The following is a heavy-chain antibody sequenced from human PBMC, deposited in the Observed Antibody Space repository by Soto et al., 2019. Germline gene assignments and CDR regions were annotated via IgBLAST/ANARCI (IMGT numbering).Heavy chain of an antibody. CDR2: ISRSSSYI. J-gene: IGHJ6*02. V-gene: IGHV3-21*01. Sequence: PGGSLRLSCAASGFTFSSYSMNLVRQAPGKGLEWVSSISRSSSYIYYADSVKGRFTISRDNAKNSLYLQMNSLRAEDTAVYYCARDYCGGDCYPQGMDVWGQGTTVTVSS. D-gene: IGHD2-21*02. CDR1: GFTFSSYS. CDR3: ARDYCGGDCYPQGMDV.